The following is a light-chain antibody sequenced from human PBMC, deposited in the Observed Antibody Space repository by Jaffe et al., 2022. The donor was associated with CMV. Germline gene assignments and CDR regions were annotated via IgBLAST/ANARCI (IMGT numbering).Light chain of an antibody. Sequence: QSVLTQPPSVSGAPGQRVTISCTGSSSNIGAGYDIHWYQQLPGRAPKLLIYHNTNRPSGVPDRVSGSKSGTSASLAITGLQAEDEADYYCQSYDSRLTNWVFGGGTKLTVL. CDR1: SSNIGAGYD. CDR2: HNT. V-gene: IGLV1-40*01. J-gene: IGLJ3*02. CDR3: QSYDSRLTNWV.